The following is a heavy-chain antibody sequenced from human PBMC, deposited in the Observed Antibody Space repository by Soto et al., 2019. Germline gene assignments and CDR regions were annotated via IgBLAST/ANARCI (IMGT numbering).Heavy chain of an antibody. D-gene: IGHD6-6*01. CDR3: AQEGPESSSSSLYYFDS. CDR2: ISGSGGRT. V-gene: IGHV3-23*01. Sequence: EVQLLESGGGVVQPGGSLRLSCAASGFTFSSYAMSWVRQAPGKGLEWVSAISGSGGRTYYADSVKGRFTISRDNSKNTLYLQMNSLRAEDTAVYYCAQEGPESSSSSLYYFDSWGRGTLVTVSS. J-gene: IGHJ4*02. CDR1: GFTFSSYA.